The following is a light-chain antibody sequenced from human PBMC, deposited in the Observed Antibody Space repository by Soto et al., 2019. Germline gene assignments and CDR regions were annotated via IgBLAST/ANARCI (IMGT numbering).Light chain of an antibody. CDR1: SSDVGGYNY. Sequence: QSVLTQPASVSGSPGQSITISCTGTSSDVGGYNYVSWYQQHRGKAPKVMIYEVSNRPSGVSNRFSGSKSGNTASLTISGLQAEDEADYYCSSYTSSSTQVFGGGTKLTVL. J-gene: IGLJ2*01. CDR2: EVS. CDR3: SSYTSSSTQV. V-gene: IGLV2-14*01.